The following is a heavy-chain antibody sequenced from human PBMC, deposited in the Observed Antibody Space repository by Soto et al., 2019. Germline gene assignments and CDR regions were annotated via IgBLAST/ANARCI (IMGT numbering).Heavy chain of an antibody. V-gene: IGHV4-59*01. D-gene: IGHD3-10*01. Sequence: SLTCTVSNGSISSYYWSWIRQSPGKGLEWIGYIYYSGSTTYNPSLKSRVTISVDTSKNQFSLKLSSVTAADTAVYYCARGSNGGADYWGQGTLVTVSS. CDR1: NGSISSYY. CDR2: IYYSGST. CDR3: ARGSNGGADY. J-gene: IGHJ4*02.